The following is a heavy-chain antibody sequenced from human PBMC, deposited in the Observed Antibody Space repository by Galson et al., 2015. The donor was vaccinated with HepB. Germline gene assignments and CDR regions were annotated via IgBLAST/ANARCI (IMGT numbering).Heavy chain of an antibody. D-gene: IGHD2-15*01. CDR1: GYSFTSYW. V-gene: IGHV5-51*01. Sequence: QSGAEVKKPGESLKISCKGSGYSFTSYWIGWVRQMPGKGLEWMGIIYPGDSDTRYSPSFQGQVTISADKSISTAYLQWSSLKASDTAMYYCARGADIVVVVAATLFDYWGQGTLVTVSS. CDR2: IYPGDSDT. J-gene: IGHJ4*01. CDR3: ARGADIVVVVAATLFDY.